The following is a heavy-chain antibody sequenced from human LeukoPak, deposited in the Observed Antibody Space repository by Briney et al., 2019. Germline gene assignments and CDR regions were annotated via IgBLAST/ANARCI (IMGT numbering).Heavy chain of an antibody. CDR3: AKDRNPWLVSGVYFDY. D-gene: IGHD6-19*01. V-gene: IGHV3-23*01. CDR1: ALTFSSYA. Sequence: RGSLRLSCAASALTFSSYAMSWVRQAPGKGLEWVSAISGSGGSTYYADSVKGRFTISRDNSKNTLYLQMNSLRAEDTAVYYCAKDRNPWLVSGVYFDYWGQGTLVTVSS. J-gene: IGHJ4*02. CDR2: ISGSGGST.